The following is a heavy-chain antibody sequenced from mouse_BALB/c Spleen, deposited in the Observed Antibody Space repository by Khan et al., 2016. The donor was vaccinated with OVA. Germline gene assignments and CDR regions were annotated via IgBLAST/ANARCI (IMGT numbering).Heavy chain of an antibody. J-gene: IGHJ3*01. D-gene: IGHD2-12*01. CDR3: TRGGYSSVAY. CDR2: IYPGNSET. V-gene: IGHV1-5*01. CDR1: GYSFTNYL. Sequence: EVQLQQSGTVLARPGSSVKMSCKTSGYSFTNYLIHWVKQRPGQGLEWIGDIYPGNSETTYNQKFKDKAKLTADTSASTAYMELSSLTNEDFAVYYCTRGGYSSVAYWGQGTLVTVSA.